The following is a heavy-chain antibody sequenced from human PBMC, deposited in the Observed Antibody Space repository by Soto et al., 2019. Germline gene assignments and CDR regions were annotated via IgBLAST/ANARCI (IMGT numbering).Heavy chain of an antibody. V-gene: IGHV3-74*01. CDR3: AREERGRKLRNAFDI. Sequence: EVQLVESGGGLVQPGGSLRLSCAASGFTFSSYWMHWVRQAPGKGLVWVSRIYSDGSSTSYADSVKGRFTISRDNAKNTLYLQMNSLRAEDTAVYYCAREERGRKLRNAFDIWGQGTMVTVSS. CDR1: GFTFSSYW. D-gene: IGHD3-16*01. CDR2: IYSDGSST. J-gene: IGHJ3*02.